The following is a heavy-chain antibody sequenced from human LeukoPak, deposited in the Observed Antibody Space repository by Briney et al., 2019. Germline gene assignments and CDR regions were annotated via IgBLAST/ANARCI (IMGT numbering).Heavy chain of an antibody. CDR1: GFTFSSYA. CDR3: AKEYSSGWYYFVY. Sequence: GGSLRLSCAASGFTFSSYAMSWVRQAPGKGLEWVSTISGSGGSTYYADSVKGRFTISRDNSKNTLSLQMNSLRAEDTAIYYCAKEYSSGWYYFVYRGQGTLVTVSS. J-gene: IGHJ4*02. D-gene: IGHD6-19*01. V-gene: IGHV3-23*01. CDR2: ISGSGGST.